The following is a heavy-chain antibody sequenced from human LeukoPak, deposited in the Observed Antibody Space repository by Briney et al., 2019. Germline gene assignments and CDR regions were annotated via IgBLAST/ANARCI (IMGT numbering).Heavy chain of an antibody. CDR2: ISPSGSSI. CDR1: GLTFSDYY. V-gene: IGHV3-11*04. Sequence: GGSLRLSCAVSGLTFSDYYMSWTRQAPGKGPELVSYISPSGSSIFYVDSVKGRFTISRDNAENSLYLQMNSLRAEDTALYYCARKRPNYFDYWGQGTLVTVSS. J-gene: IGHJ4*02. CDR3: ARKRPNYFDY.